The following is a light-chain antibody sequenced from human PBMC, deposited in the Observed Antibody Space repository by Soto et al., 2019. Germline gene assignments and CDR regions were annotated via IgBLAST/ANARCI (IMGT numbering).Light chain of an antibody. J-gene: IGLJ1*01. CDR2: EVS. Sequence: QSVLTQPASVSGSPGQSITISCTGTSSDVGGYNYVSWYQQHPGKAPKLLIYEVSNGPSGVSNRFSGSKSGNTASLTISGLQAEAEADYYCSSYTSSSTRVFGTGTKLTVL. CDR1: SSDVGGYNY. CDR3: SSYTSSSTRV. V-gene: IGLV2-14*01.